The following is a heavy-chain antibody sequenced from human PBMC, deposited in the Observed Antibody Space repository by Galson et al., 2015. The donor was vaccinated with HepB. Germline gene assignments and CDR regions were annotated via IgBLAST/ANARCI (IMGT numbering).Heavy chain of an antibody. CDR3: TRVPDVGGSYLAFDF. D-gene: IGHD3-16*01. J-gene: IGHJ4*02. V-gene: IGHV3-73*01. CDR1: GFTFSDSA. Sequence: SLRLSCAASGFTFSDSAMHWVRQASGKGLEWVGRIRTKAFSSAATYAASLKGRFTVSKDDSKNTAFLQMNSLQTEDTAVYFCTRVPDVGGSYLAFDFWGQGTLVTVSS. CDR2: IRTKAFSSAA.